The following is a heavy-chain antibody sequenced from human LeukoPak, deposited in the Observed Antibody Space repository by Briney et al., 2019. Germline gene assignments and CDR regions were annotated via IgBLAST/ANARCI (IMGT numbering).Heavy chain of an antibody. Sequence: GGSLRLSCAASGFTFSSYAMSLVRQAPGKGLGWVSAISGSGGSTYYADSVKGRFTISRDNSKNTLYLQMNSLRAEDTAVYYCAKDKPLAAAGHDWFDPWGQGTLVTVSS. CDR1: GFTFSSYA. CDR2: ISGSGGST. D-gene: IGHD6-13*01. CDR3: AKDKPLAAAGHDWFDP. V-gene: IGHV3-23*01. J-gene: IGHJ5*02.